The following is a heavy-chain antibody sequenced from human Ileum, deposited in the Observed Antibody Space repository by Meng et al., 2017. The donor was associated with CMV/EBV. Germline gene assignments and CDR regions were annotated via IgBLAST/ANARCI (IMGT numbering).Heavy chain of an antibody. J-gene: IGHJ4*02. V-gene: IGHV4-31*03. Sequence: QVQLQESGPGLVKPSQTLSLTCTVSGGSMTSGGYYWSWVRQHPGKGLEWIGCIDSSGRTYSSPSLESRLTISGDTSKNQFSLKLTSVTAADTAVYYCARGPPLGFWGQGTLVAFSS. CDR3: ARGPPLGF. CDR2: IDSSGRT. D-gene: IGHD2-2*03. CDR1: GGSMTSGGYY.